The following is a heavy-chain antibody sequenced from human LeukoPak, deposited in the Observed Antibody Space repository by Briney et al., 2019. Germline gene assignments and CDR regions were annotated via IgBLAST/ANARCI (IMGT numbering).Heavy chain of an antibody. CDR3: ASTQSFDY. J-gene: IGHJ4*02. CDR2: IKQDGSEK. V-gene: IGHV3-7*01. CDR1: GFTFSSYW. Sequence: PGGSLGLSCAASGFTFSSYWMSWARQAPGKGLEWVANIKQDGSEKYYVDSVKGRFTISRDNAKNSLYLQMSSLRAEDTAVYYCASTQSFDYWGQGTLVTVSS.